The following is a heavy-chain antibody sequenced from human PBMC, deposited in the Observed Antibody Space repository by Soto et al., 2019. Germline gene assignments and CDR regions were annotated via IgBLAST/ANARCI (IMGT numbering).Heavy chain of an antibody. CDR2: IYYSGNT. J-gene: IGHJ6*02. Sequence: PSETLSLTCTVSGGSISPYYWSWIRQPPGKGLEWIGYIYYSGNTEYNPSLKSRVTISVDTSKNQFSLKLSSVTAADPAVYYCARDWHYYDSSGYPRVYGMDVWGQGTTVTVSS. V-gene: IGHV4-59*01. CDR1: GGSISPYY. D-gene: IGHD3-22*01. CDR3: ARDWHYYDSSGYPRVYGMDV.